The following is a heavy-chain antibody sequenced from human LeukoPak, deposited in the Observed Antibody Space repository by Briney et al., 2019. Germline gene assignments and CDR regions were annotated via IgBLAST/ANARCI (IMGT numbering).Heavy chain of an antibody. CDR2: IFYRESFSYGGTT. Sequence: SETLSLTCTVCGVSISGYYWIWIRQSPGRGLEYIGSIFYRESFSYGGTTFYNPSLQSRVTISVDTSKNAFSLRLTSVTAADTAVYFCARQISGNKDYWGQGTLVTVSS. V-gene: IGHV4-59*08. D-gene: IGHD1/OR15-1a*01. CDR3: ARQISGNKDY. CDR1: GVSISGYY. J-gene: IGHJ4*02.